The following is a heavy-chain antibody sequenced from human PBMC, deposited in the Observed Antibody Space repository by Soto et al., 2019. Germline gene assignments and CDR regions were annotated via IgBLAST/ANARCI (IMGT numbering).Heavy chain of an antibody. D-gene: IGHD3-22*01. CDR2: XTXXNXXX. J-gene: IGHJ4*02. Sequence: SVKVSCKGSGNTFTYVYLHLVRQAPGQALEXMGXXTXXNXXXXXAXXXQDRVTFTGDTSLNTAYMELSSLRSDETAMFYCASGRYDASGYFDYWGQGTLVTVSS. CDR1: GNTFTYVY. V-gene: IGHV1-45*02. CDR3: ASGRYDASGYFDY.